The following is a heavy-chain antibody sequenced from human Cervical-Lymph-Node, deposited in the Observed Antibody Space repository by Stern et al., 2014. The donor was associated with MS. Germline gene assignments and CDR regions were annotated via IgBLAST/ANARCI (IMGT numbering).Heavy chain of an antibody. V-gene: IGHV3-74*02. CDR3: ALDSSGWFGVDS. D-gene: IGHD6-19*01. CDR1: EFTFRTYW. J-gene: IGHJ4*02. Sequence: VQLVESGGGLVQPGGSLRLSCAASEFTFRTYWMHWVRQVPGKGLVWVSRINNDGSTSYADSVQGRFTISRDNAKNTLYLEMNSLRAEDTAVYYCALDSSGWFGVDSWGQGTLVTVSS. CDR2: INNDGST.